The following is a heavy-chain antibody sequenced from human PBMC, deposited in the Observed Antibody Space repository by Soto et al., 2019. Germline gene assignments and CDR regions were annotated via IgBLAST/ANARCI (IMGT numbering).Heavy chain of an antibody. Sequence: GSLRLSCAASGFTFSGYEMNWVRQAPGKGLEWVSYISGSGSTIYYADSVKGRFTISRDNAKDSLHLQMNSLRAEDTAVYYCAREVVVFGVIIPTPMDVWGQGTTVTVSS. CDR3: AREVVVFGVIIPTPMDV. J-gene: IGHJ6*02. CDR1: GFTFSGYE. D-gene: IGHD3-22*01. V-gene: IGHV3-48*03. CDR2: ISGSGSTI.